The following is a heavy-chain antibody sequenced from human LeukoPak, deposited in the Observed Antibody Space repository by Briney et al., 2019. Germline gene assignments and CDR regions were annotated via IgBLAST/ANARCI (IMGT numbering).Heavy chain of an antibody. CDR2: VYSGGST. Sequence: GGSLRLSCAASGFTFSSYEMNWVRQAPGKGLEWVSVVYSGGSTYYADSVKGRFIISRDNSKNTLYLQMNSLRAEDTAVYYCAKVRGYNYGFVDYWGQGTLVTVSS. J-gene: IGHJ4*02. CDR1: GFTFSSYE. V-gene: IGHV3-66*01. CDR3: AKVRGYNYGFVDY. D-gene: IGHD5-18*01.